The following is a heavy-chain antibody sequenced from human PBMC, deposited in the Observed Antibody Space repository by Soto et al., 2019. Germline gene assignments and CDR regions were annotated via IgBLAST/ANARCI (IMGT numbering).Heavy chain of an antibody. V-gene: IGHV1-69*06. CDR3: ARQYYYGSGRGDWFDP. J-gene: IGHJ5*02. CDR1: GGTFSSYA. CDR2: IIPIFGTA. Sequence: SVKVSCKASGGTFSSYAISWVRQAPGQGLEWMGGIIPIFGTANYAQKFQARVTITADKSTSTAYMELSSLRSEDTAVYYCARQYYYGSGRGDWFDPWGQGTLVTVSS. D-gene: IGHD3-10*01.